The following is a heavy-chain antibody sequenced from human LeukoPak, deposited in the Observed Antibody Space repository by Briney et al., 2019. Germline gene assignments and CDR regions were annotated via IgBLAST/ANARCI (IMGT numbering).Heavy chain of an antibody. CDR3: AREDYYDSSGSSYYYYYGMDV. CDR2: INPNSGGT. D-gene: IGHD3-22*01. CDR1: GYTFTGYY. Sequence: ASVKVSCKASGYTFTGYYMHWVRQAPGQGLEWMGWINPNSGGTNYAQKFQGRVTITADESTSTAYMELSSLRSEDTAVYYCAREDYYDSSGSSYYYYYGMDVWGQGTTVTVSS. J-gene: IGHJ6*02. V-gene: IGHV1-2*02.